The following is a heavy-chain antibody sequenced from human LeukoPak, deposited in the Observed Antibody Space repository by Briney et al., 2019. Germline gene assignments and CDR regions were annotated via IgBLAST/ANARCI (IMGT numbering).Heavy chain of an antibody. J-gene: IGHJ4*02. Sequence: GGSLRLSCAASGFILSTYDMHWVRQAPGQGLEWVAYFGITSTIYYADSVRGRFTISRDDAKNSLYLQMSSLRAEDTAVYYCAGFGGYPYWGRGTLVTVSS. V-gene: IGHV3-48*01. CDR2: FGITSTI. CDR1: GFILSTYD. CDR3: AGFGGYPY. D-gene: IGHD5-12*01.